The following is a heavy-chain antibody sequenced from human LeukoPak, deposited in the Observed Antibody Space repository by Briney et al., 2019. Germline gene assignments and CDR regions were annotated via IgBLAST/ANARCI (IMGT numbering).Heavy chain of an antibody. CDR1: GGSVSDYY. Sequence: SETLSLTCTISGGSVSDYYWSWIRQSPGKGLEWIGYIYYSGSTHYNPSLKSRVTISVDTSKNQFSLKLSSVTAADTAVYYCARERAVTTYYYFDYWSQGTLVTVSS. J-gene: IGHJ4*02. V-gene: IGHV4-59*02. CDR2: IYYSGST. CDR3: ARERAVTTYYYFDY. D-gene: IGHD4-17*01.